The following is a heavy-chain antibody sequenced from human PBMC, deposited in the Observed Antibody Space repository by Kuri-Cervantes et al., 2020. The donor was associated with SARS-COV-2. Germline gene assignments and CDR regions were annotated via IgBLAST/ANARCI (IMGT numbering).Heavy chain of an antibody. CDR3: AGVVCSSTSCRGWWFDP. V-gene: IGHV1-69*10. D-gene: IGHD2-2*01. Sequence: SVKVSCKASKASGGTFSSYAITWVRQAPGQGLEWMGGIIPILGTPNYAQKLQGRVTMTTDTSTSTAYMELRNLRSDDTAVYYCAGVVCSSTSCRGWWFDPWGQGTLVTVSS. J-gene: IGHJ5*02. CDR1: GGTFSSYA. CDR2: IIPILGTP.